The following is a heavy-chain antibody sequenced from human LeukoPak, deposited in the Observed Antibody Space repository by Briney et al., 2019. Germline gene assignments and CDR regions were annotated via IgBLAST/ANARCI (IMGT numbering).Heavy chain of an antibody. Sequence: GGSLRLSCVVSGFTFSDYGLTWVRQAPGKGLEWVSSVTGSGLNTYYGDSAKGRFAISRDNSRNTLYLQMNSLRGEDTAIYYCAKGLRSLDYWGQGTLVSVSS. CDR1: GFTFSDYG. D-gene: IGHD3-10*01. V-gene: IGHV3-23*01. J-gene: IGHJ4*02. CDR2: VTGSGLNT. CDR3: AKGLRSLDY.